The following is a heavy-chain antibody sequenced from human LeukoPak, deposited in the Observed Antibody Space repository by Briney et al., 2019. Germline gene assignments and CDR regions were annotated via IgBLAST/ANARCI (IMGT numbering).Heavy chain of an antibody. D-gene: IGHD3-22*01. CDR3: ARGPFYDSSGYPLDY. J-gene: IGHJ4*02. Sequence: ASVKVSCKASGYTFTSYDINWVRQATGQGLEWTGWMNPNSGNTGYAQKFQGRVTMTRNTSISTAYMELSSLRSEDTAVYYCARGPFYDSSGYPLDYWGQGTLVTVSS. CDR2: MNPNSGNT. V-gene: IGHV1-8*01. CDR1: GYTFTSYD.